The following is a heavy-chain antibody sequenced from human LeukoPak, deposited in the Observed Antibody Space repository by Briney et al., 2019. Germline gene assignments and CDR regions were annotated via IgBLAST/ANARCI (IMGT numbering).Heavy chain of an antibody. J-gene: IGHJ2*01. CDR2: RSQSGST. Sequence: SETLSLTCGVYGESLSDYYWTWIRQTPGKELEWIGERSQSGSTNYNPSLKSRVMISVDISKNQFSLKLSSVTAADTAVYYCARVYYSSTYDYWYFDLWGRGTLVTVSS. CDR3: ARVYYSSTYDYWYFDL. D-gene: IGHD6-13*01. CDR1: GESLSDYY. V-gene: IGHV4-34*01.